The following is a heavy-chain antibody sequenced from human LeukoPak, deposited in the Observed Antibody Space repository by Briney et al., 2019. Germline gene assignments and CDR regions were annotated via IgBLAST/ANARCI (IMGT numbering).Heavy chain of an antibody. Sequence: GESLKISCKGSGYSFTSYWIGWVRQMPGKGLEWMGIIYPGDSDTRYSPSFQGQVTISADKSISTAYLQWSSLKASDTAMYYCARHAEVGSTPDWFDPWGQGTLVTVSS. CDR3: ARHAEVGSTPDWFDP. CDR2: IYPGDSDT. J-gene: IGHJ5*02. D-gene: IGHD1-14*01. V-gene: IGHV5-51*01. CDR1: GYSFTSYW.